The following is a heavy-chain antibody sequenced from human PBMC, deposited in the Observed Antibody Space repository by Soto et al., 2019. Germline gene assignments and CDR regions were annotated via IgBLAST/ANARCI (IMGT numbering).Heavy chain of an antibody. CDR2: IDPSDSYT. J-gene: IGHJ3*02. CDR3: ARPKFSTIVGATPGHDAFDI. CDR1: GYSFTSYW. Sequence: PGESLRISWKGSGYSFTSYWISWVRQMTGKGLEWMGRIDPSDSYTNYSPSFQGHVTISADKSISTAYLQWSSLKASDTAMYYCARPKFSTIVGATPGHDAFDIWGQGTTVPVSS. D-gene: IGHD1-26*01. V-gene: IGHV5-10-1*01.